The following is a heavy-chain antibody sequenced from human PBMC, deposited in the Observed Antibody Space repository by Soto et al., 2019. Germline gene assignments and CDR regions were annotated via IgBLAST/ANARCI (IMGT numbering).Heavy chain of an antibody. V-gene: IGHV4-4*02. CDR1: GGSISTTNR. CDR2: VYDSGDT. D-gene: IGHD2-15*01. J-gene: IGHJ4*02. CDR3: ARGSRKPGYCYGSGCYHFDY. Sequence: QVQLQESGPGQVKPSGTLSLTCDVSGGSISTTNRWSWVRQSPGKGLEWIGEVYDSGDTNYTPSLRSRRTISVDKSNNQFSLNLSSVTAADTAVYYCARGSRKPGYCYGSGCYHFDYWGQGARVTVSS.